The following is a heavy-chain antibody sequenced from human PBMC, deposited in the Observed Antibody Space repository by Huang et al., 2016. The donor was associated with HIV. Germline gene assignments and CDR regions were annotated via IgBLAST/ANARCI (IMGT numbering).Heavy chain of an antibody. CDR3: SREVVSATGYYYYGMDV. CDR1: YTFTGYY. D-gene: IGHD2-15*01. Sequence: YTFTGYYMHWVRQAPGQGLEWMGWINPNSGGTNYAQKFQGRGTMTRDTSISTAYMELSRLGSDDTAVYYCSREVVSATGYYYYGMDVWGQGTTVTVSS. V-gene: IGHV1-2*02. J-gene: IGHJ6*02. CDR2: INPNSGGT.